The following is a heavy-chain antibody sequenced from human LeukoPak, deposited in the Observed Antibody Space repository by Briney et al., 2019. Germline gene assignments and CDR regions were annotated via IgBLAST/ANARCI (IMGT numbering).Heavy chain of an antibody. D-gene: IGHD4-23*01. V-gene: IGHV4-30-4*08. CDR3: ARVDGGNSVDY. CDR2: IYYSGST. Sequence: SETLSLTCTVSGGSISSGDYYWCWIRQPPGKGLEWIGYIYYSGSTYYNPSLKSRVTISVDTSKNQFSLKLSSVTAADTAVYYCARVDGGNSVDYWGQGTLVTVSS. CDR1: GGSISSGDYY. J-gene: IGHJ4*02.